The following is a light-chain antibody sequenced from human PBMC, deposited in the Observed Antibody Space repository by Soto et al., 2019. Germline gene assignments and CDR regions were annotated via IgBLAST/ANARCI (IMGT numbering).Light chain of an antibody. CDR3: QHYNNWPPWT. Sequence: EIVMTQSPATLSVSPGGRATLSCRASHSVSSNLAWYQQKPGQAPRLLIYAASTRATGIPARFSGSGSGTDFTLTISSLQSEDFAVYYCQHYNNWPPWTFGQGTKVDIK. CDR2: AAS. J-gene: IGKJ1*01. V-gene: IGKV3-15*01. CDR1: HSVSSN.